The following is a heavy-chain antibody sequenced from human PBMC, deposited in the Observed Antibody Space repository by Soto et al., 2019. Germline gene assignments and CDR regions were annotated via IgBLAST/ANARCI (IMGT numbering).Heavy chain of an antibody. CDR3: ARGPTRGNSTKQLDWFDP. CDR1: GYTFTSYD. J-gene: IGHJ5*02. CDR2: MNPNSGNT. Sequence: SGKVSCEASGYTFTSYDINWVRQATGQGLEWMGWMNPNSGNTGYAQKFQGRVTMTRNTSISTAYMELSSLRSEDTAVYYCARGPTRGNSTKQLDWFDPWGQGTLVTASS. V-gene: IGHV1-8*01. D-gene: IGHD6-6*01.